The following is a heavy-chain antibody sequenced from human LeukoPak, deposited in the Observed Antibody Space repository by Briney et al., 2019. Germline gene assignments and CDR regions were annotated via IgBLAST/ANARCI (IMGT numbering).Heavy chain of an antibody. CDR1: GFTVSSNY. Sequence: PGGSLRLSCAASGFTVSSNYMSRVRQAPGKGLEWVSVIYSGGSTYYADSVKGRFTISRDNSKNTLYLQMNSLRAEDTAVYYCARELSYYDSSGYNFDYWGQGTLVTVSS. D-gene: IGHD3-22*01. V-gene: IGHV3-66*01. CDR2: IYSGGST. CDR3: ARELSYYDSSGYNFDY. J-gene: IGHJ4*02.